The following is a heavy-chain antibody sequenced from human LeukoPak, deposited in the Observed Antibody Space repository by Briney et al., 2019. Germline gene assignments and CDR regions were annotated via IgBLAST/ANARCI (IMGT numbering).Heavy chain of an antibody. CDR3: ARVKTNWGYYYYYGMDV. CDR1: GFTFSSYS. D-gene: IGHD7-27*01. Sequence: PGGSLRLSCAASGFTFSSYSMNWVRQAPGKGLEWVSYISSISSTIYYADSVKGRFTISRDNAKNSLYLQMNSLRDEDTAVYYCARVKTNWGYYYYYGMDVWGQGTTVTVSS. CDR2: ISSISSTI. J-gene: IGHJ6*02. V-gene: IGHV3-48*02.